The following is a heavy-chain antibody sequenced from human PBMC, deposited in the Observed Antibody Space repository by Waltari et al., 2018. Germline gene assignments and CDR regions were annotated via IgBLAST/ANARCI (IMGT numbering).Heavy chain of an antibody. CDR1: GFNFRTNG. CDR2: INSDGSSR. V-gene: IGHV3-74*01. CDR3: AKDVAMGKSGFALDY. J-gene: IGHJ4*02. D-gene: IGHD3-3*01. Sequence: DVEVVQSGGGLVQPGGSLRLSCAAPGFNFRTNGMHWVRQVPGKGLVWVARINSDGSSRSYTDSVKGRFTISRDNSKNTVYLQMDALRVEDTAVYYCAKDVAMGKSGFALDYWGQGALVTVSS.